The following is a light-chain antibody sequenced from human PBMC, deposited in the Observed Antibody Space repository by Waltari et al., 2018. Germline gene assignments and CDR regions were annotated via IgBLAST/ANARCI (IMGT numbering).Light chain of an antibody. CDR2: AAS. Sequence: DIQMTQSPSTLSASVGDRVTITCRASPSISRWLAWYQHKPGKAPKLLIYAASSLQKGVPSKFSGSGSDTEFTLTISSLQPDDFATYYCQQYNGYSGTFGQGTKVEIK. CDR1: PSISRW. V-gene: IGKV1-5*01. CDR3: QQYNGYSGT. J-gene: IGKJ1*01.